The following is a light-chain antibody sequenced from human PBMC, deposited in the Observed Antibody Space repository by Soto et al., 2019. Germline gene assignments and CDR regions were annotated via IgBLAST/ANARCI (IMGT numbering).Light chain of an antibody. CDR3: QQAKTFPRT. J-gene: IGKJ1*01. Sequence: DNQMTQSPSSVSASVGDRVTITCRATQDISSWLAWYQQKPGKAPKLLIHAASSLESGVPSRFSGSGSGTDFTLTISSLQPEDFAVYYCQQAKTFPRTFGQGTKVDIK. CDR1: QDISSW. CDR2: AAS. V-gene: IGKV1-12*01.